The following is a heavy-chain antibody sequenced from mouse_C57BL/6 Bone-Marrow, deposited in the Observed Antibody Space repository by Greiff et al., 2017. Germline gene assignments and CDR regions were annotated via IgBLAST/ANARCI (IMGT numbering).Heavy chain of an antibody. V-gene: IGHV10-1*01. CDR2: IRSKSNNYAT. Sequence: EVQLVESGGGLVQPKGSLKLSCAASGFSFNTYAMNWVRQAPGKGLEWVARIRSKSNNYATYYADSVKDRFTISRDDSESMLYLKMNNLKTEDTAMYYCVSTYYGKNYAMDDWGQGTSVTVST. J-gene: IGHJ4*01. D-gene: IGHD1-1*01. CDR1: GFSFNTYA. CDR3: VSTYYGKNYAMDD.